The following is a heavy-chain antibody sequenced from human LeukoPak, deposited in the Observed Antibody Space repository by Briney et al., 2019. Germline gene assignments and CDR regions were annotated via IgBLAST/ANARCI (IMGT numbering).Heavy chain of an antibody. V-gene: IGHV3-23*01. CDR3: AKGSKFSGTYYFDY. CDR1: GFTFNDSA. Sequence: GGSLRLSCAASGFTFNDSAMSRVRQGPGKGLEWVSSISGSSGSKFHADSVKGRFTISRDNSKGTLYLQMNSLRAEDTALYYCAKGSKFSGTYYFDYWGQGTLVTVSS. J-gene: IGHJ4*02. CDR2: ISGSSGSK. D-gene: IGHD1-26*01.